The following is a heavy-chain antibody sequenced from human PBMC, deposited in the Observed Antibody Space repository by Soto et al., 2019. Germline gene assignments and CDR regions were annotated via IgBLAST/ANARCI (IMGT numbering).Heavy chain of an antibody. CDR3: ARGKSGWLTFDY. D-gene: IGHD6-19*01. J-gene: IGHJ4*02. Sequence: EVRLVETGGGLIQPGGSLRLSCAVSGFTVSDSYMNWVRQAPGKGLEWVSVVYSGSATYYADSVKGRFTISRDNSKNTVFLQMNSLRVEDTAVYHCARGKSGWLTFDYWGQGILVTVSS. CDR1: GFTVSDSY. CDR2: VYSGSAT. V-gene: IGHV3-53*02.